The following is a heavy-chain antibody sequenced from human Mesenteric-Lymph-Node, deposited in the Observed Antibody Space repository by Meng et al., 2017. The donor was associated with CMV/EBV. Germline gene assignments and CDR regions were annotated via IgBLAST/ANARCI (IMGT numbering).Heavy chain of an antibody. CDR3: ARTNYYGSGSYYNSDFDY. V-gene: IGHV1-18*01. Sequence: YTLTSYGISWVRQAPGQGLEWMGWISAYNGNTNYAQKLQGRVTMTTDTSTSTAYMELRSLRSDDTAVYYCARTNYYGSGSYYNSDFDYWGQGTLVTVSS. J-gene: IGHJ4*02. D-gene: IGHD3-10*01. CDR2: ISAYNGNT. CDR1: YTLTSYG.